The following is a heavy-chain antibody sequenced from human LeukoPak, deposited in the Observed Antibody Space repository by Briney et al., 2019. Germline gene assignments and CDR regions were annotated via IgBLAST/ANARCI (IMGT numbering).Heavy chain of an antibody. J-gene: IGHJ6*03. CDR1: GFTFSSYS. D-gene: IGHD1-26*01. CDR2: ISSSSSYI. CDR3: ARDFQRVGYYYYYMDV. Sequence: GGSLRLSCAASGFTFSSYSMNWVRQAPGKGLEWVSSISSSSSYIYYADSVKGRFTISRDNAKNSLYLQMNSLRAEDTAVYYCARDFQRVGYYYYYMDVWGKGTTVTVSS. V-gene: IGHV3-21*01.